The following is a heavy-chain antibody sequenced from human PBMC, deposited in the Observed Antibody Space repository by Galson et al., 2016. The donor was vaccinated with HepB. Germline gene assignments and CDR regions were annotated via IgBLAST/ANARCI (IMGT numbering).Heavy chain of an antibody. CDR1: GDSVSSIDAA. D-gene: IGHD3-16*01. J-gene: IGHJ5*02. CDR3: AKDRTVEGEYTWFDA. CDR2: TYYMSKWYY. Sequence: CAISGDSVSSIDAAWNWIRQSPSRGLEWLGRTYYMSKWYYDYAVSVKSRLTINPDTSKNQLSLQLNSDTSEDTAVYHCAKDRTVEGEYTWFDAWGQGTLVTVSS. V-gene: IGHV6-1*01.